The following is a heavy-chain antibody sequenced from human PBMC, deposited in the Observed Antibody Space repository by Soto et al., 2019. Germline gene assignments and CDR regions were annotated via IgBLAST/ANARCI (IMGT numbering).Heavy chain of an antibody. CDR2: INQGGIAK. CDR1: TFTFSNHL. V-gene: IGHV3-7*01. Sequence: GGSLRLSCAASTFTFSNHLMSWVRQAPGKGLEWVANINQGGIAKYYLDSVKGRFTISRDNAKNSLDLQMHSLRAEDTAVYYCARIYCSTTSCYIDYWGQ. D-gene: IGHD2-2*02. J-gene: IGHJ4*02. CDR3: ARIYCSTTSCYIDY.